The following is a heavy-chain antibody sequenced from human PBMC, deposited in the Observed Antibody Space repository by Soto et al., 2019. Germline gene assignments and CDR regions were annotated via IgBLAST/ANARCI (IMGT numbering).Heavy chain of an antibody. CDR1: GGSISSGGYY. J-gene: IGHJ6*02. D-gene: IGHD2-21*02. CDR3: ARAYCGGDCYSRLYYYYGMDV. CDR2: IYYSGST. Sequence: QVQLQESGPGLVKPSQTLSLTCTVSGGSISSGGYYWSWIRQHPGKGLEWIGYIYYSGSTYYNPSPKSRVTISVDTSKNQFSLKLSSVTAADTAVYYCARAYCGGDCYSRLYYYYGMDVWGQGTTVTVSS. V-gene: IGHV4-31*03.